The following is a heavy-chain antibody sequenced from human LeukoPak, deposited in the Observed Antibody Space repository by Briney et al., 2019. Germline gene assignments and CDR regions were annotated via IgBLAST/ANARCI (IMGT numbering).Heavy chain of an antibody. CDR3: ARDALVGPAAYYYYMDV. Sequence: PSETLSLTCTVSGDSISSYYWSWIRQPAGKGLEWIGRIYTSGSTNYNPSLKSRVTMSVDTSNNQFSLQLNSVTPEDTAVYYCARDALVGPAAYYYYMDVWGKGTTVTVSS. CDR1: GDSISSYY. CDR2: IYTSGST. D-gene: IGHD2-2*01. J-gene: IGHJ6*03. V-gene: IGHV4-4*07.